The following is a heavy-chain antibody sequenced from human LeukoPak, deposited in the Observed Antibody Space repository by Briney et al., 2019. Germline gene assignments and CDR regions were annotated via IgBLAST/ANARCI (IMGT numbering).Heavy chain of an antibody. Sequence: PSETLSLTCAVFGGSFSGYYWNWIRQPPGKGLEWIGQINPSRNTNYNPSLKSRVTISVDTSKKQFSLKLSSVTAADTAVYYCARLGSAYDYVWDRGYNWFDPWGQGTLVTVSS. CDR2: INPSRNT. CDR1: GGSFSGYY. J-gene: IGHJ5*02. V-gene: IGHV4-34*01. CDR3: ARLGSAYDYVWDRGYNWFDP. D-gene: IGHD3-16*01.